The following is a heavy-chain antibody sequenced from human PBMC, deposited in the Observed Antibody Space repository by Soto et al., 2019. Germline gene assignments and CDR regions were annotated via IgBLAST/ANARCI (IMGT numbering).Heavy chain of an antibody. V-gene: IGHV4-31*03. CDR2: IYYSGST. CDR1: GGSISSGDYY. J-gene: IGHJ4*02. D-gene: IGHD3-10*01. Sequence: QVQLQESGPGLVKPSQTLSLTCTVSGGSISSGDYYWSWIRQHPGKGLEWNGYIYYSGSTYYNPSLKSRVTISVDPSKNQFSLKLSSVTAADTAVYYCVTYGSGSYKPTTFDYWGQGTLVTVSS. CDR3: VTYGSGSYKPTTFDY.